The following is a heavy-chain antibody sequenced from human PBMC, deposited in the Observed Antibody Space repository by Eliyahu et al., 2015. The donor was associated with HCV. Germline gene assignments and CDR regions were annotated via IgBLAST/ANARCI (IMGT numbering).Heavy chain of an antibody. CDR3: ASGGGGIAVTGTGGWFDP. D-gene: IGHD6-19*01. CDR2: IHYSGST. CDR1: GGSITTXY. V-gene: IGHV4-59*01. Sequence: QVQLQESGPGLVKPSETLSVTCTVSGGSITTXYWSWXRQPPGKGLEWIGYIHYSGSTNYNPSLKSRVTISLDTSKNQFSLNLTSVTAADTAIYYCASGGGGIAVTGTGGWFDPWGQGTLVTVSS. J-gene: IGHJ5*02.